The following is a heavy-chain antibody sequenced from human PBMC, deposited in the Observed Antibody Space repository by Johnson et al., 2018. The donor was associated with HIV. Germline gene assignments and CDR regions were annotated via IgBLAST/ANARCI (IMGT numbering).Heavy chain of an antibody. D-gene: IGHD6-6*01. Sequence: QVQLVESGGGLVQPGRSLRLSCAASGFTFSSYAMHWVRQAPGKGLEWVAFIRYDGSNKYYADSVKGRFTISRDNSKNTLYLQMNSLRAEDTAVYYCAFIEYSSLDAFDIWGQGTMVTVSS. CDR3: AFIEYSSLDAFDI. CDR1: GFTFSSYA. J-gene: IGHJ3*02. CDR2: IRYDGSNK. V-gene: IGHV3-30*04.